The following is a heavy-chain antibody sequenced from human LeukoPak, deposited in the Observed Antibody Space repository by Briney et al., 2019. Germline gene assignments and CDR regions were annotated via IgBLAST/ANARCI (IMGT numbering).Heavy chain of an antibody. CDR2: IYYSGST. CDR3: AREKMSTRASTFFDY. D-gene: IGHD5/OR15-5a*01. J-gene: IGHJ4*02. Sequence: RASETLSLTCTVSGGSISSYYWSWIRQPPGKGLEWIGYIYYSGSTNYNPSLKSRVTISVDTSKNQFSLKLSSVTAADTAVYYCAREKMSTRASTFFDYWGRGILVTVSS. V-gene: IGHV4-59*01. CDR1: GGSISSYY.